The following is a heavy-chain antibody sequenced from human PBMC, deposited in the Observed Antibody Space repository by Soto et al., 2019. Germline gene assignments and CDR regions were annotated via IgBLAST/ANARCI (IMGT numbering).Heavy chain of an antibody. Sequence: SVKVSCKASGGTFSSYTISWVRQAHGQGLEWMGRIIPILGIANYAQKFQGRVAITADKSTSTAYMELSSLRSEDTAVYYCARYLDCSGGSCRLLLIDYWGQGTLVTVSS. V-gene: IGHV1-69*02. CDR3: ARYLDCSGGSCRLLLIDY. D-gene: IGHD2-15*01. CDR2: IIPILGIA. J-gene: IGHJ4*02. CDR1: GGTFSSYT.